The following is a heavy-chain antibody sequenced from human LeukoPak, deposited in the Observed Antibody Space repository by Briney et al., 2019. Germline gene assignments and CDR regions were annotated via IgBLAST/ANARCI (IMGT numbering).Heavy chain of an antibody. CDR2: ISSSGITI. D-gene: IGHD3-10*01. CDR1: GFTFSTYD. CDR3: ARDQYGSGDGYYMDV. J-gene: IGHJ6*03. Sequence: GGSLRLSCTASGFTFSTYDMNWVRQAPGKGLEWISYISSSGITIFYADSVKGRFTISRDNAKNSLYLQMNSLRAEDTAVYYCARDQYGSGDGYYMDVWGKGTTVTISS. V-gene: IGHV3-48*03.